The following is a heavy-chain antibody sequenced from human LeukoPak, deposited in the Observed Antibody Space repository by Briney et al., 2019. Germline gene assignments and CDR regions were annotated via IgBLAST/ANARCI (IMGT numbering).Heavy chain of an antibody. J-gene: IGHJ4*02. CDR2: IYTSGST. Sequence: SETLSLTCTVSGGSISSYYWSWIRQPARKGLEWIGRIYTSGSTNYNPSLKSRVTMSVDTSKIQSSLKLSSVTAADTAVYYCARAPPHCSSTSCYDYFDYWGQGTLVTVSS. D-gene: IGHD2-2*01. CDR3: ARAPPHCSSTSCYDYFDY. V-gene: IGHV4-4*07. CDR1: GGSISSYY.